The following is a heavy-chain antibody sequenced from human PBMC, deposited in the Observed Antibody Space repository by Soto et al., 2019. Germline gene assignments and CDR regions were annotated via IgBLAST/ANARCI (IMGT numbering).Heavy chain of an antibody. D-gene: IGHD6-13*01. CDR1: GFTFSSFS. Sequence: EVQLVESGGGLVQPGGSLRLSCAASGFTFSSFSMNWVRQAPGKGLEWLSYITSSRITIYYADSVKGRFTISRDNAKNSLYLQMISLRDEDTAVYYCARDSSSWNFGYWGQGALVTVSS. CDR2: ITSSRITI. CDR3: ARDSSSWNFGY. V-gene: IGHV3-48*02. J-gene: IGHJ4*02.